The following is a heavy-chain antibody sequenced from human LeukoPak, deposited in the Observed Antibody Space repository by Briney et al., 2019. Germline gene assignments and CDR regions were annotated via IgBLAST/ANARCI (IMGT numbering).Heavy chain of an antibody. CDR3: ARDLEAYGSGSYSADDYYYYYYMDV. Sequence: GGSLRLSCAASGFTFSDYNMRWIRQAPGKGLEWVSSISRSGSTKYYADSVKGRFTISRDNAKNSLFLQMNSLRAEDTAVYYCARDLEAYGSGSYSADDYYYYYYMDVWGKGTTVTISS. V-gene: IGHV3-11*01. CDR1: GFTFSDYN. J-gene: IGHJ6*03. D-gene: IGHD3-10*01. CDR2: ISRSGSTK.